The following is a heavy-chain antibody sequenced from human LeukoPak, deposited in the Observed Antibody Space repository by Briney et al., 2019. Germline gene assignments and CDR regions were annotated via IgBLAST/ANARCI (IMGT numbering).Heavy chain of an antibody. D-gene: IGHD5-18*01. Sequence: PGGSLRLSCAASGFTFSSYSMNWVRQAPGKGLEWVSYISSSSSTIYYADSVKGRFTISRDNAKNSLYLQMNSLRAEDMAVYYCARGDTAMVDYYYYMDVWGKGTTVTISS. CDR3: ARGDTAMVDYYYYMDV. J-gene: IGHJ6*03. V-gene: IGHV3-48*04. CDR1: GFTFSSYS. CDR2: ISSSSSTI.